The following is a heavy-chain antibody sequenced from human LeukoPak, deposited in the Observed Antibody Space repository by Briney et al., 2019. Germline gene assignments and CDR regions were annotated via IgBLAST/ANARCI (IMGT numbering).Heavy chain of an antibody. CDR2: INWNGGGT. D-gene: IGHD3-10*01. Sequence: GGSLRLSCAASGLTFDEYGMSWVRQTPGKGLEWVSGINWNGGGTGYADSVKGRFIISRDNTKNSLYLQMNSLKAEDTALYHCARGEGSGTYYNWFDPWGQGTQVTVSS. CDR3: ARGEGSGTYYNWFDP. V-gene: IGHV3-20*01. J-gene: IGHJ5*02. CDR1: GLTFDEYG.